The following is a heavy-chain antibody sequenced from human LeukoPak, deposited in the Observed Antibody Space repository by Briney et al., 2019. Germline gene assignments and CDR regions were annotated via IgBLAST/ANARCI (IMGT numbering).Heavy chain of an antibody. Sequence: PSETLSLTCTASGGSISSYYWSWIRQPPGKGLEWIGYIYYSGSTNYNPSLKSRVTISVDTSKNQFSLKLSSVTAADTAVYYCAREALPGYDLDYWGQGTLVTVSS. D-gene: IGHD2-2*01. CDR2: IYYSGST. V-gene: IGHV4-59*01. J-gene: IGHJ4*02. CDR1: GGSISSYY. CDR3: AREALPGYDLDY.